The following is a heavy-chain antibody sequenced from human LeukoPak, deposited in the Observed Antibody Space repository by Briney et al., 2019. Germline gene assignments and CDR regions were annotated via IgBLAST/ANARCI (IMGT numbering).Heavy chain of an antibody. J-gene: IGHJ4*02. CDR1: GFTFSSYW. CDR2: ISSSSTYI. D-gene: IGHD3-3*01. CDR3: AREIFWSGYYSNLHFDY. V-gene: IGHV3-21*01. Sequence: GGSLRLSCAASGFTFSSYWMHWVRQAPGKGLEWVSSISSSSTYIYYADSVKGRFTISRDNAKNSLYLQMNSLRAEDTAVYYCAREIFWSGYYSNLHFDYWGQGTLVTVSS.